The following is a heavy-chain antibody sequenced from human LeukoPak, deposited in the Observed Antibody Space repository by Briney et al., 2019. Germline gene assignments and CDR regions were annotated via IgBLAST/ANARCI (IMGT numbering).Heavy chain of an antibody. D-gene: IGHD5-24*01. CDR2: INSDGGTT. Sequence: AGGPLRLSCAASGFTFSSYEMNWVRQAPGKGLEWISYINSDGGTTYYADSVKGRFTISRDNAKNSLYLQMNSLRAEDTAVYYCAKDGTVEMATMDFDYWGQGTLVTVSS. V-gene: IGHV3-48*03. CDR1: GFTFSSYE. CDR3: AKDGTVEMATMDFDY. J-gene: IGHJ4*02.